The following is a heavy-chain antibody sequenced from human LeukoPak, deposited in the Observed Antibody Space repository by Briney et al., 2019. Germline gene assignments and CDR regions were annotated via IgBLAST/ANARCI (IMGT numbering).Heavy chain of an antibody. CDR1: GYTFPNYG. J-gene: IGHJ4*02. CDR2: ISVYNGNS. Sequence: GASVKVSCKASGYTFPNYGITWVRQAPGQGLEWMGWISVYNGNSKDAQKLQGRVTMTTDTSTSTAYMELRSLRSDDTAVYYCARDGDYCSSTGCYLKYWGQGTLVTVSS. V-gene: IGHV1-18*01. CDR3: ARDGDYCSSTGCYLKY. D-gene: IGHD2-2*01.